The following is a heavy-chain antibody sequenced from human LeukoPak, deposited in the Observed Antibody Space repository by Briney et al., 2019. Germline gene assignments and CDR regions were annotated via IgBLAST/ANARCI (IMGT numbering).Heavy chain of an antibody. CDR3: TRLGYGI. Sequence: GGSLRLSCAASGFTLSVSTIHWVRQASGKGLEWVGRIRSKPNFYATAYAASVKGRFTISRDDSKNTAYLQMNNVKAEDTAVYYCTRLGYGIWGQGTMVTVSS. D-gene: IGHD1-1*01. CDR2: IRSKPNFYAT. J-gene: IGHJ3*02. CDR1: GFTLSVST. V-gene: IGHV3-73*01.